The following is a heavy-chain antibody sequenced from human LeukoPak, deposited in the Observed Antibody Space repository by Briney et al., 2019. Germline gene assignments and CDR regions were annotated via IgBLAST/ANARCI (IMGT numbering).Heavy chain of an antibody. V-gene: IGHV3-7*01. J-gene: IGHJ5*02. Sequence: PGGSLRLSCVGSGFTFSSYWMSWVRQAPGKGLEWVANIKEDGSEKYYVDSVKGRFTTTRDNAKNALYLQMNSLRVEDTAVYYCARLPWYGEPWGQGTLVTVSS. CDR2: IKEDGSEK. D-gene: IGHD3-10*01. CDR3: ARLPWYGEP. CDR1: GFTFSSYW.